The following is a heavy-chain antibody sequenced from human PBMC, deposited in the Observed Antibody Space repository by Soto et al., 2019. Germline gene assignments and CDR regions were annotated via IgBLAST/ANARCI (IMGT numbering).Heavy chain of an antibody. J-gene: IGHJ3*02. CDR1: GCSISSYY. CDR3: DSFGRPLYGLDI. V-gene: IGHV4-59*01. D-gene: IGHD2-15*01. CDR2: IYNTGST. Sequence: SDTLSLTCTVSGCSISSYYWTWIRQPPGKGLEYIGYIYNTGSTNYNPSLKSRVTMSIDTSKNQFSLKLNSVTAADTAVYYYDSFGRPLYGLDIWGQGTMVTVSS.